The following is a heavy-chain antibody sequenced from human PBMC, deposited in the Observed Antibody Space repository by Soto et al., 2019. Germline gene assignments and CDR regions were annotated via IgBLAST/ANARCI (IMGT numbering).Heavy chain of an antibody. D-gene: IGHD5-12*01. Sequence: EVQLLESGGGLVQPGGSLRLSCAASGFTFSSYAMSWVRQAPGKGLERVSAITGSGGSTYYADSVKGRFTISRDNSKNTLYLQMNSLRAEDTAVYYCAKDRNKWLRFDLAYWGQGTLVTVSS. J-gene: IGHJ4*02. CDR3: AKDRNKWLRFDLAY. CDR2: ITGSGGST. CDR1: GFTFSSYA. V-gene: IGHV3-23*01.